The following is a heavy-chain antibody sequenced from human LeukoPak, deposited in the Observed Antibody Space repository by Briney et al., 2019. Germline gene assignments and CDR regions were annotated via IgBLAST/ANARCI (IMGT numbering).Heavy chain of an antibody. CDR2: VRYDGSNK. J-gene: IGHJ4*02. CDR3: AKSGSNYDYVWGSYRPTEYYFDY. D-gene: IGHD3-16*02. Sequence: GGSLRLSCAASGFTFSSYAMHWVRQAPGKGLEWAAFVRYDGSNKYYADSVKGRFTISRDNSKNTLYLQMNSLRGEDTAVYYCAKSGSNYDYVWGSYRPTEYYFDYWGQGTLVTVSS. CDR1: GFTFSSYA. V-gene: IGHV3-30*02.